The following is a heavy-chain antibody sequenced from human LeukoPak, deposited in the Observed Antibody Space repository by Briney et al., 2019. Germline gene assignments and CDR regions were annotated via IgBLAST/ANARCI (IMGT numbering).Heavy chain of an antibody. J-gene: IGHJ5*02. CDR2: IYPGDSDT. Sequence: GESLKISCKGSGYSFTSYWIGWVRQMPGKGLEWMGIIYPGDSDTRYSPSFQGQVTISADKSISTAYLQWSSLMASDTAMYYCARQARPNRMLDWFDPWGQGTLVTVSS. D-gene: IGHD6-6*01. V-gene: IGHV5-51*01. CDR3: ARQARPNRMLDWFDP. CDR1: GYSFTSYW.